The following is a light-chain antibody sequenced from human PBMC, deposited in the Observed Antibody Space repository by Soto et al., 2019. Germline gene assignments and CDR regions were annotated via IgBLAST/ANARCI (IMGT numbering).Light chain of an antibody. V-gene: IGLV2-14*02. Sequence: QSALTQPASVSGSPGQSITISCTGTSSDFGTYNLVSWYQHHPGRAPKLLIYEVNIRPSGVSSHFSGSKSGNTASLTIAGLQAEDEADYYCSSYTDTSTVVFGTGTKLTVL. CDR3: SSYTDTSTVV. CDR2: EVN. J-gene: IGLJ1*01. CDR1: SSDFGTYNL.